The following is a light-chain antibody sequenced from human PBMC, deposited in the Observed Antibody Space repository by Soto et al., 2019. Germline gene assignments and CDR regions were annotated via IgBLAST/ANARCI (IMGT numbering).Light chain of an antibody. Sequence: QSVPTQPPSVSGAPGQRVTISCTGSSSNIGAGYDVHWYQQLPGTAPKLVIYGTTNRPSGVPDRFSGSKSGTSASLAITGLQAEDEADYYCQSYDSSLSGYVFGTGTKVTVL. V-gene: IGLV1-40*01. CDR1: SSNIGAGYD. CDR3: QSYDSSLSGYV. J-gene: IGLJ1*01. CDR2: GTT.